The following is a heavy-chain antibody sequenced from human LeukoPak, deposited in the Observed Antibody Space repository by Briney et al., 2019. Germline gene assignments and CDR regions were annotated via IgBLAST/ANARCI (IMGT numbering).Heavy chain of an antibody. Sequence: PGGSLRLSCAASGFTFDDYGVSWVRQAPGKGLEWVSGINWNGGSTGYADSVKGRFTISRDNAKNSLYLQMSSLRAEDTALYYCARPNSGTYFDAFDIWGQGTMVTVSS. CDR1: GFTFDDYG. V-gene: IGHV3-20*04. J-gene: IGHJ3*02. D-gene: IGHD1-26*01. CDR3: ARPNSGTYFDAFDI. CDR2: INWNGGST.